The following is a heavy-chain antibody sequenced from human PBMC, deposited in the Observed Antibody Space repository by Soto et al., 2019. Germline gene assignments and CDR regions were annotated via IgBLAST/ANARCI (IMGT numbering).Heavy chain of an antibody. Sequence: QVQLVQSGAEVKKPGSSVKVSCTASGGTFSNYAISWVRQAPGQGLEWMGGIIPIFGTVNYAQKFHGRVTITADESTSTAYMELSRLRSEDTAMFYCARYLVPAAPSYSYYAMHVWGQGTTVTVSS. CDR3: ARYLVPAAPSYSYYAMHV. V-gene: IGHV1-69*12. J-gene: IGHJ6*02. CDR2: IIPIFGTV. CDR1: GGTFSNYA. D-gene: IGHD2-2*01.